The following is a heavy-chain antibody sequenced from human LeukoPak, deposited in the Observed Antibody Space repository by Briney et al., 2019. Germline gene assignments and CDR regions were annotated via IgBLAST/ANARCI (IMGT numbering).Heavy chain of an antibody. CDR3: ARDFSGGTVTTPIDY. J-gene: IGHJ4*02. CDR2: IWYDGSNK. V-gene: IGHV3-33*01. CDR1: GFTFSSYG. D-gene: IGHD4-17*01. Sequence: GGSLRLSCAASGFTFSSYGMHWVRQAPGKGLEWVAVIWYDGSNKYYADSVKGRFTISRDNSKNTLYLQMNSLRAEDTAVYYCARDFSGGTVTTPIDYWGQGTLVTVSS.